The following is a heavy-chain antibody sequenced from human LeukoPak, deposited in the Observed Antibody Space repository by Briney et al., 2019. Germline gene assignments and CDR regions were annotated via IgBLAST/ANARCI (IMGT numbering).Heavy chain of an antibody. D-gene: IGHD3-22*01. CDR1: GFTFSSYA. CDR3: AKSLPNYYDSSGYSGFDY. CDR2: ISGSGGST. V-gene: IGHV3-23*01. Sequence: GGSLRLSCAASGFTFSSYAMSWVRQAPGKGLEWASAISGSGGSTYYADSVKGRFTISRDNSKNTLYLQMNSLRAEDTAVYYCAKSLPNYYDSSGYSGFDYWGQGTLVTVSS. J-gene: IGHJ4*02.